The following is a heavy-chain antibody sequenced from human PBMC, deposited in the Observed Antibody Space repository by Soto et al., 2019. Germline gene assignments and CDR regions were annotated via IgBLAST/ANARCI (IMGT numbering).Heavy chain of an antibody. CDR3: ARGGYYDTSGQRPLDS. Sequence: SETLSLTCTVSGGSISSYFWSWIRQPPGKGLGWIGYIHYNGSTNYDPSLKSRVTISLDTSKNHFSLRLNSVTAADTAVYYCARGGYYDTSGQRPLDSWGQGTLVTVSS. J-gene: IGHJ5*01. V-gene: IGHV4-59*01. CDR2: IHYNGST. CDR1: GGSISSYF. D-gene: IGHD3-22*01.